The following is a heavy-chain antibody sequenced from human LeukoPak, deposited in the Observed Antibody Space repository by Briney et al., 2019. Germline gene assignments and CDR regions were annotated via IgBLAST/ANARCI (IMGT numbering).Heavy chain of an antibody. CDR1: GFTFSSYG. Sequence: PGGTLRLSCAASGFTFSSYGMSWVRQAPGKGLEWVSAISGSGGSTYYADSVKGRFTISRDNSKNTLYLQMNSLRAEDTAVYYCAKDLTWPYQNYWGQGTLVTVSS. D-gene: IGHD2-21*01. CDR3: AKDLTWPYQNY. CDR2: ISGSGGST. J-gene: IGHJ4*02. V-gene: IGHV3-23*01.